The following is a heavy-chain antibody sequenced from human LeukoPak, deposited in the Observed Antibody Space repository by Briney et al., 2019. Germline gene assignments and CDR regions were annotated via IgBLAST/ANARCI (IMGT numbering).Heavy chain of an antibody. CDR3: AREGGLMVRGVINNWFDP. CDR1: GDTLTELS. V-gene: IGHV1-24*01. D-gene: IGHD3-10*01. CDR2: FDPEHGEM. J-gene: IGHJ5*02. Sequence: ASVKVSCKVSGDTLTELSTYWVRQAPGKGLEWMGGFDPEHGEMIYAQKLQGRVTMTEDRSTDTAYMELSRLRSDDTAVYYCAREGGLMVRGVINNWFDPWGQGTLVTVSS.